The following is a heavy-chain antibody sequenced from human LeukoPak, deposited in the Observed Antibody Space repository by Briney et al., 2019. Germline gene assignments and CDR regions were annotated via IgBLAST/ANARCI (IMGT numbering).Heavy chain of an antibody. V-gene: IGHV4-59*01. CDR2: IYYSGST. Sequence: SSETLSLTCTVSGGSITSYYWSWIRQSPGKGLEWIGYIYYSGSTNYNPSLKSRATISVDTSKNQFSLKLISVTAADTAVYYCAGTSLTTSMVLYGMDVWGQGTTVTVSS. CDR3: AGTSLTTSMVLYGMDV. CDR1: GGSITSYY. J-gene: IGHJ6*02. D-gene: IGHD5-18*01.